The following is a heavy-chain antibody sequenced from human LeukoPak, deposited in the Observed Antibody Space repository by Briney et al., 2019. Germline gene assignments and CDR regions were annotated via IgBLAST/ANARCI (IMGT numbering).Heavy chain of an antibody. CDR2: IYHSGST. D-gene: IGHD1-26*01. V-gene: IGHV4-4*02. Sequence: SETLSLTCAVSGGSISSSNCWSWVRQPPGKGLEWIGEIYHSGSTNYNPSLKSRVSISVDTSKSQFSLKLTTVTAADTAVYYCARGRPTTATGYFDYWGQGTLVTVSS. J-gene: IGHJ4*02. CDR1: GGSISSSNC. CDR3: ARGRPTTATGYFDY.